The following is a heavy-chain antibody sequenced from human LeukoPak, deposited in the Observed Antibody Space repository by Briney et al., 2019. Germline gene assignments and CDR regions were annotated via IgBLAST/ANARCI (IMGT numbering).Heavy chain of an antibody. CDR2: IIPIFGTA. V-gene: IGHV1-69*05. CDR3: ATILDILTGYNDY. Sequence: SVKVSCKASGGTFSSYAISWVRQAPGQGLEWMGRIIPIFGTANYAQKFQGRVTITTDESTSTAYMELSSLRSEDTAVYYCATILDILTGYNDYWGQGTLVTVSS. D-gene: IGHD3-9*01. J-gene: IGHJ4*02. CDR1: GGTFSSYA.